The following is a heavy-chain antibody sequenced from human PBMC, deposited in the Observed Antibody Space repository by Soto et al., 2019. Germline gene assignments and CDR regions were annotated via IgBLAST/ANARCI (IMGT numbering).Heavy chain of an antibody. CDR3: ASGPVGMLVDTAMRDYYYGMDV. Sequence: AASVKVSCKASGGTFSSYAISWVRQAPGQGLEWMGGIIPIFGTANYAQKFQGRVTITADESTSAAYMELSSLRSEDTAVYYCASGPVGMLVDTAMRDYYYGMDVWGQGTTVTVSS. D-gene: IGHD5-18*01. V-gene: IGHV1-69*13. CDR1: GGTFSSYA. J-gene: IGHJ6*02. CDR2: IIPIFGTA.